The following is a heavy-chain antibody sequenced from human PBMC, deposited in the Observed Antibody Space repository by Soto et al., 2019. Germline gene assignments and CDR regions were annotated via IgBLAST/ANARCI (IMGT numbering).Heavy chain of an antibody. CDR1: GGSISSYY. CDR2: IYYSGST. Sequence: PSETLSLTCTVSGGSISSYYWSWIRQPPGKGLEWIGYIYYSGSTNYNPSLKSRVTISVDTSKNQFSLKLSSVTAADTAVYYCARAQPIQTAFHYYYGMDVWGQGTTVTVSS. CDR3: ARAQPIQTAFHYYYGMDV. V-gene: IGHV4-59*01. D-gene: IGHD2-21*02. J-gene: IGHJ6*02.